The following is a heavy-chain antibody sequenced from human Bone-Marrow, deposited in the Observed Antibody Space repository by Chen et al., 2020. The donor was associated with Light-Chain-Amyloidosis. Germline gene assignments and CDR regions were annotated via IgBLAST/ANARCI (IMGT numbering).Heavy chain of an antibody. CDR3: ARSPTVATQAFDI. J-gene: IGHJ3*02. CDR2: IRQAGNEK. D-gene: IGHD5-12*01. V-gene: IGHV3-7*01. Sequence: EEQLVGSGGGWVQPGGSLRLSCAASGFTFSDYWMNWVRQAPGKGLEWVANIRQAGNEKYYVDSVNDRFTITRDNAKRSLYLQMDSLRADDTAVYYCARSPTVATQAFDIWGQGTMVIVS. CDR1: GFTFSDYW.